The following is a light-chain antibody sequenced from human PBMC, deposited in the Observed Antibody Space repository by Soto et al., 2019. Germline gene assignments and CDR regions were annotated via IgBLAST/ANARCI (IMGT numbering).Light chain of an antibody. Sequence: IQLTQSPSSLSASVGARVTITCRASQGITNYLAWYQKKPGKAPTLLIYSASSLQSGVPSRFSGSGSGTDFTLTICTLQPEDIATYYCQQHNSYPRTFGQGTKLEIK. J-gene: IGKJ2*02. CDR2: SAS. V-gene: IGKV1-9*01. CDR1: QGITNY. CDR3: QQHNSYPRT.